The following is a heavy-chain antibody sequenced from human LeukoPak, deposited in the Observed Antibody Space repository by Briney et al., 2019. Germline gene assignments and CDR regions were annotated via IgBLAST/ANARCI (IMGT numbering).Heavy chain of an antibody. CDR1: GFQFRRNS. Sequence: PGGSLRLSCAASGFQFRRNSMHWVRQAPGKGLERVAFIRYDGSNKFYVDSVRGRFTISRDNSKNTLNLQMNSLRIEDTAVYYCARDFDDVNGNYYYIPDYWGQGMLVTVSS. V-gene: IGHV3-30*02. CDR3: ARDFDDVNGNYYYIPDY. J-gene: IGHJ4*02. D-gene: IGHD3-10*01. CDR2: IRYDGSNK.